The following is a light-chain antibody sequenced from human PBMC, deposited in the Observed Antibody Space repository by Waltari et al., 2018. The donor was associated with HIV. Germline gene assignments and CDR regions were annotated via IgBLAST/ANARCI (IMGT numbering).Light chain of an antibody. J-gene: IGKJ1*01. CDR2: KAS. CDR3: QQYSSFWT. Sequence: DILMSQSPSNLSASIGDRVTITCRASQTINTWLAWYRQKPGGAPQLLIYKASTLENGVPSRFSGSGSGTEFTLTISRLQPEDVGFYYCQQYSSFWTFGHGTKVQVK. CDR1: QTINTW. V-gene: IGKV1-5*03.